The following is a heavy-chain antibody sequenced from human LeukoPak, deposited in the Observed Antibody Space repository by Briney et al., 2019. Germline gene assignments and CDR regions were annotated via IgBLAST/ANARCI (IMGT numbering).Heavy chain of an antibody. V-gene: IGHV1-24*01. J-gene: IGHJ3*02. Sequence: ASVKVSCKVSGYTLTELSMHWVRQAPGKGLEWMGGFDPEDGETIYAQKFQGRVTMTEDTSTDTAYMELSSLRSEDTAVYYCATVGTGYSSARGAFDIWGQGTMVTVSS. CDR1: GYTLTELS. CDR2: FDPEDGET. D-gene: IGHD6-19*01. CDR3: ATVGTGYSSARGAFDI.